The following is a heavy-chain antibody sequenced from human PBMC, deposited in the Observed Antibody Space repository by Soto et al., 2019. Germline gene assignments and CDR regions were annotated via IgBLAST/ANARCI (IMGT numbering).Heavy chain of an antibody. CDR1: GFTFSSYG. J-gene: IGHJ4*02. V-gene: IGHV3-30*18. CDR3: AKGLPREAYYDFLSGYLVPFDY. D-gene: IGHD3-3*01. CDR2: ISYDGSNK. Sequence: PGGSLRLSCAASGFTFSSYGMHWVRQAPGKGLEWVAVISYDGSNKYYADSVKGRFTISRDNSKNTLYLQMNSLRAEDTAVYYCAKGLPREAYYDFLSGYLVPFDYWGQGTLVTVSS.